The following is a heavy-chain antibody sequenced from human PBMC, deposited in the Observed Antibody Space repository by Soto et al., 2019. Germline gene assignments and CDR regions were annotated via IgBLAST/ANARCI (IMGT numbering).Heavy chain of an antibody. V-gene: IGHV3-30*03. CDR2: ISYDGSNK. J-gene: IGHJ4*02. D-gene: IGHD6-13*01. Sequence: PGGSLRLSCAASGFTFSSYGMHWVRQAPGKGLEWVAVISYDGSNKYYADSVKGRFTISRDNSKNTLYLQMNSLRAEDTAVYYCAGSTSGDYFDYWGQGTLVTV. CDR3: AGSTSGDYFDY. CDR1: GFTFSSYG.